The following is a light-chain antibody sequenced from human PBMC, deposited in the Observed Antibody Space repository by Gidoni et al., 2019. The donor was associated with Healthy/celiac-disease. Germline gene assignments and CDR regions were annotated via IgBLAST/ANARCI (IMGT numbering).Light chain of an antibody. V-gene: IGKV3-15*01. J-gene: IGKJ1*01. CDR3: QQYNNWPRT. Sequence: EIVMTQSPALLSVTPGERATHSCRASQSFSSNLAWYQQKPGQAHRLLIYGASTRETGIPARFSGSGSGTEFTLTISSLQSEDFAVYYCQQYNNWPRTFGQGTKVEIK. CDR1: QSFSSN. CDR2: GAS.